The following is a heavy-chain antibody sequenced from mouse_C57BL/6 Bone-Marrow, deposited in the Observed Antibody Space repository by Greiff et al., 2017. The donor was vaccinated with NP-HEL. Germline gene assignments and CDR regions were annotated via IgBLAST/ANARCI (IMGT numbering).Heavy chain of an antibody. CDR1: GFTFSDYG. CDR3: ARRTTVVGYFDV. D-gene: IGHD1-1*01. V-gene: IGHV5-17*01. CDR2: ISSGSSTI. Sequence: EVHLVESGGGLVKPGGSLKLSCAASGFTFSDYGMHWVRQAPEKGLEWVAYISSGSSTIYYADTVKGRFTISRDNAKNTLFLQMTSLRSEDTAMYYCARRTTVVGYFDVWGTRTTVTVSS. J-gene: IGHJ1*03.